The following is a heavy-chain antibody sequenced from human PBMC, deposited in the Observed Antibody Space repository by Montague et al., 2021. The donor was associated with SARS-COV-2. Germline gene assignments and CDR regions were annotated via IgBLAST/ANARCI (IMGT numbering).Heavy chain of an antibody. J-gene: IGHJ3*02. Sequence: SETLSLTCVVYGGSFSGYHWSWIRQPPGKGLEWIGEINHNGSTTYTPSLKSRVTISIDTSKKQFSLKLNSVTAADTAVYYCARGPVPAAFDIWGQGTMVTVSS. CDR3: ARGPVPAAFDI. CDR2: INHNGST. D-gene: IGHD2-2*01. CDR1: GGSFSGYH. V-gene: IGHV4-34*01.